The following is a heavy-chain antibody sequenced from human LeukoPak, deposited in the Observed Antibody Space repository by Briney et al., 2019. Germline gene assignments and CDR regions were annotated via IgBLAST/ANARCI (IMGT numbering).Heavy chain of an antibody. V-gene: IGHV3-23*01. CDR2: ISGSGGST. D-gene: IGHD6-13*01. J-gene: IGHJ4*02. CDR1: GFTFSSYA. Sequence: GGSLRLSCAASGFTFSSYAMSWVRQAPGKGLEWVSAISGSGGSTYYADSLKGRFTISRDNSKNTLYLQMNSLRAEDTAVYYCAKARIAAAVPGGYFDYWGQGTLVTVSS. CDR3: AKARIAAAVPGGYFDY.